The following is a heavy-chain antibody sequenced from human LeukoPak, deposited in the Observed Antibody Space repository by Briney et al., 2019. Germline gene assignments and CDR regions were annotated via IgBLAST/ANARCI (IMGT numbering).Heavy chain of an antibody. CDR1: GFTFSSYS. J-gene: IGHJ4*02. CDR3: ARNARGVWSGGVIFFDY. CDR2: ISSSSSYI. D-gene: IGHD3-16*02. Sequence: GGSLRLSCAASGFTFSSYSMNWVRQAPGKGLEWVSSISSSSSYIYYADSVKGRFTISRDNAKNSLYLQMNSLRAEDTAVYYCARNARGVWSGGVIFFDYWGQGTLVTVSS. V-gene: IGHV3-21*01.